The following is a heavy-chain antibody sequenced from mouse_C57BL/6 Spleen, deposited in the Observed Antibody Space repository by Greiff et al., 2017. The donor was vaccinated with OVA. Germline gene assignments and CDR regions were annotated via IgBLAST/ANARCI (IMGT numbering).Heavy chain of an antibody. CDR1: GFSLTSYG. D-gene: IGHD2-4*01. J-gene: IGHJ4*01. V-gene: IGHV2-2*01. CDR3: ARPYDYEGGYAMDY. Sequence: VQLVESGPGLVQPSQSLSITCTVSGFSLTSYGVHWVRQSPGKGLEWLGVIWSGGSTDYNAAFISRLSISKDNSKSQVFFKMNSLQADDTAIYYCARPYDYEGGYAMDYWGQGTSVTVSS. CDR2: IWSGGST.